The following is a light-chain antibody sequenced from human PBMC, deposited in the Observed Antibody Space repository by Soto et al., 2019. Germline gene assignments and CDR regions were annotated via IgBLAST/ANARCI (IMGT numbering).Light chain of an antibody. Sequence: SALTQPASVSGSPGQSIAISCTGASSDIGAYNYVSWHQQHPGKAPKLMIYDVNNRPSGVSDRFSGSKSGYTASLTISGLQAGDEAEYYCISYTTSGTYVFGTGTKLTVL. CDR2: DVN. CDR3: ISYTTSGTYV. J-gene: IGLJ1*01. CDR1: SSDIGAYNY. V-gene: IGLV2-14*03.